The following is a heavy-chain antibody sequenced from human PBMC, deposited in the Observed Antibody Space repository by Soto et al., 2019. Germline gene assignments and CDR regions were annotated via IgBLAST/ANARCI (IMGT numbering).Heavy chain of an antibody. V-gene: IGHV1-69*01. D-gene: IGHD4-17*01. CDR3: ARWVLGSYGGKEYYFDY. Sequence: QVQLVQSGAEVKKPGSSVKVSCKASGGTFSSYTISWVRQAPGQGLEWMGGIIPIFGTANYAQKFQGRVTITADESTSTAYMELSSLRSEDTAVYYCARWVLGSYGGKEYYFDYWGQGTLVTVSS. J-gene: IGHJ4*02. CDR2: IIPIFGTA. CDR1: GGTFSSYT.